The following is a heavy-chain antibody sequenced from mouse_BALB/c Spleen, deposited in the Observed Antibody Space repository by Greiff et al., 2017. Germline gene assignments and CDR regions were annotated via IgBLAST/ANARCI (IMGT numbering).Heavy chain of an antibody. CDR3: ARRGIYDGYYLYAMDY. CDR2: ISSGSSTI. Sequence: EVQRVESGGGLVQPGGSRKLSCAASGFTFSSFGMHWVRQAPEKGLEWVAYISSGSSTIYYADTVKGRFTISRDNPKNTLFLQMTSLSSEDTAMYYCARRGIYDGYYLYAMDYWGQGTSVTVSS. CDR1: GFTFSSFG. V-gene: IGHV5-17*02. D-gene: IGHD2-3*01. J-gene: IGHJ4*01.